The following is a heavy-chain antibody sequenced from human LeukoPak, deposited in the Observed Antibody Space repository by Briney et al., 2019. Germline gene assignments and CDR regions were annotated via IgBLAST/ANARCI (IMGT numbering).Heavy chain of an antibody. Sequence: ASVKVSCKASGYTFTSYGISWVRQAPGQGLEWMGWISAYNGNTNYAQKLQGRVTMTTDTSKNTAYMELRSLRADDTAVYYCAREGGCGGDCYSTYYYYGMDVWGQGTTVTVSS. V-gene: IGHV1-18*04. D-gene: IGHD2-21*02. CDR3: AREGGCGGDCYSTYYYYGMDV. CDR1: GYTFTSYG. CDR2: ISAYNGNT. J-gene: IGHJ6*02.